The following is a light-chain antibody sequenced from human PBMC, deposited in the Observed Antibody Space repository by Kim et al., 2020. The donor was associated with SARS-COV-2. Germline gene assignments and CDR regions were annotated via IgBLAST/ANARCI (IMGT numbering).Light chain of an antibody. J-gene: IGKJ1*01. CDR3: QQSNNWPPLT. Sequence: SPGESPTLSCRSSQTINNRLVWYQQKPGQAPRLLIYDATTRATGIPARFIGSGSETDFTLTINGLQSEDFAVYYCQQSNNWPPLTFGQGTKGDIK. CDR1: QTINNR. V-gene: IGKV3-15*01. CDR2: DAT.